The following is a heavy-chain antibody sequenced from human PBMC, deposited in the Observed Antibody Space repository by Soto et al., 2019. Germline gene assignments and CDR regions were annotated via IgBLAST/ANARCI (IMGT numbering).Heavy chain of an antibody. D-gene: IGHD3-22*01. CDR1: GTTFSNFA. CDR3: VRGPDYEGYFDY. J-gene: IGHJ4*02. CDR2: FILPFGTP. V-gene: IGHV1-69*12. Sequence: QVRLVQSGAEVKKTESSVKVSCEASGTTFSNFAIGWVRQAPGQGLEWMGGFILPFGTPNYAQKFQGRVTISADESMTTVYMELRGLRSGDTAVYYCVRGPDYEGYFDYWGQGTLVTVSS.